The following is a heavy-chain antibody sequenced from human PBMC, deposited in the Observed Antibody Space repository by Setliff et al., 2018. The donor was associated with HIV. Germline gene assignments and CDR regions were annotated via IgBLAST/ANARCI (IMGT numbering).Heavy chain of an antibody. CDR1: GYTFTDYY. CDR2: VDPEDGET. V-gene: IGHV1-69-2*01. J-gene: IGHJ4*02. D-gene: IGHD3-10*01. Sequence: ASVKVSCKASGYTFTDYYMHWVQQAPGKGLEWMGRVDPEDGETIYAEKFQGRVTITADTSTDTAYMELSSLRSEDTAVYYCVSRSRHMVRGYYFDYWGQGALVTVSS. CDR3: VSRSRHMVRGYYFDY.